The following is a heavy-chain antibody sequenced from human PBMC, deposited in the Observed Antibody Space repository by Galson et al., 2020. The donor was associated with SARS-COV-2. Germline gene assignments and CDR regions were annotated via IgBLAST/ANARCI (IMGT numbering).Heavy chain of an antibody. CDR1: GGSISSSNW. V-gene: IGHV4-4*02. CDR2: IYHSGST. CDR3: ARAEGSGSYYNVEYYFDY. Sequence: SETLSLTCAVSGGSISSSNWWSWVRQPPVKGLEWIGEIYHSGSTNYNPSLKSRVTISVDKSKNQFSLKLSSVTAADTAVYYCARAEGSGSYYNVEYYFDYWGQGTLVTVSS. D-gene: IGHD3-10*01. J-gene: IGHJ4*02.